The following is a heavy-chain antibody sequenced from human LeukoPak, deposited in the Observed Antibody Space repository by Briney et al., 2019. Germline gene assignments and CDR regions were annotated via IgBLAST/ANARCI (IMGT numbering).Heavy chain of an antibody. CDR1: GYSFTSYW. Sequence: GESLKIFCKGSGYSFTSYWIGWVRQMPGKGLEWMGIIYPGDSDTGYSPSFQGQVTISADKSVSTAYLQWSSLKASDTAMYYCARRTYYYDSSGRAVGFFDYWGQGTLVTVSS. J-gene: IGHJ4*02. D-gene: IGHD3-22*01. CDR3: ARRTYYYDSSGRAVGFFDY. CDR2: IYPGDSDT. V-gene: IGHV5-51*01.